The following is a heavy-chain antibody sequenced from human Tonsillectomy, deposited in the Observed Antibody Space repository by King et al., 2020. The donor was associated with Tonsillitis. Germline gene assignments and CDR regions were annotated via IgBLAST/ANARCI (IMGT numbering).Heavy chain of an antibody. Sequence: VQLVQSGGGLVKPGGSLRLSCAASGFTFSSYSMNWVRQAPGKGLEWVSSISSSSNYIYYADSVKGRFTVSRDNAKNSLYLQMNSLRAEDTAVYYCASLTRHMTTVTTPWFFDLWGRGTLVTVSS. J-gene: IGHJ2*01. CDR2: ISSSSNYI. V-gene: IGHV3-21*01. CDR3: ASLTRHMTTVTTPWFFDL. D-gene: IGHD4-17*01. CDR1: GFTFSSYS.